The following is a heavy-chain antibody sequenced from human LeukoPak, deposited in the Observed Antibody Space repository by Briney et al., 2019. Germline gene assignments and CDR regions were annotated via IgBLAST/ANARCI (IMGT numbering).Heavy chain of an antibody. CDR3: AKDLSPGTYDY. CDR1: GFTFSDTW. V-gene: IGHV3-74*01. J-gene: IGHJ4*02. Sequence: GGSLRLSCASSGFTFSDTWMHWVRQAPGKGLVWVSRIRSDGSDTRYAESVKGRFTISRDNAKNTLYLQMNSLRAEDTAVYYCAKDLSPGTYDYWGQGTLVTVSS. D-gene: IGHD1-1*01. CDR2: IRSDGSDT.